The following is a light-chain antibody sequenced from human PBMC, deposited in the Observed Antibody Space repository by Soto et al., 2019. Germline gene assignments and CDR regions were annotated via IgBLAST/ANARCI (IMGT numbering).Light chain of an antibody. J-gene: IGKJ1*01. CDR3: QHYNSYGT. CDR1: QSISSW. Sequence: DIQMTQSPSTLSASVGDRVTITCRASQSISSWLAWYQQEPGKAPKLLIYKASTLETGVPSRFSGSGSGTEFTLTISSLQPDDFATYYCQHYNSYGTFGQGTKVDIK. CDR2: KAS. V-gene: IGKV1-5*03.